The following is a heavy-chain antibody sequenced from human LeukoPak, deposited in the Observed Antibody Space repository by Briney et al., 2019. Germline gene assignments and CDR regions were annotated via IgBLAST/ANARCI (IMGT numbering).Heavy chain of an antibody. J-gene: IGHJ5*01. D-gene: IGHD6-19*01. Sequence: GESLKISCKGSGYNFTSYWIGWVRQMPGKGLEWMGIIYPGDSDTRYSPSFQGQVTISADESISTAYLQWSSLKASDTAMYYCARTTSHNSGWFDSWGQGTLVTVSS. CDR2: IYPGDSDT. CDR1: GYNFTSYW. V-gene: IGHV5-51*01. CDR3: ARTTSHNSGWFDS.